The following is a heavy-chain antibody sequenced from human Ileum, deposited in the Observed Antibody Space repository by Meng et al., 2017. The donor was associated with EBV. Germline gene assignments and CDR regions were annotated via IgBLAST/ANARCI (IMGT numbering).Heavy chain of an antibody. CDR2: TSHSGST. V-gene: IGHV4-4*02. D-gene: IGHD3-22*01. CDR3: ASSDYYRSDY. J-gene: IGHJ4*02. CDR1: GGSISRSDW. Sequence: QVQPQDSGPVLVKHSETLSLTCAVSGGSISRSDWWSWVRQPPGKGLEWIGETSHSGSTNYSPSLKSRVTISLDKSKNQLSLKLNSVTAADTAVYYCASSDYYRSDYWGQGTLVTVSS.